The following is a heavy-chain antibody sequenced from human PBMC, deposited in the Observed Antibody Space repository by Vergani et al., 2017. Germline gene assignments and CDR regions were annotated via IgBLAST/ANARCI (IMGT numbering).Heavy chain of an antibody. CDR3: AYSGSATYGMDV. V-gene: IGHV3-23*01. Sequence: EVQLLESGGGLVQPGGSLRLSCAASGFTFIMHAMSWVRQAPGKGLEWVSTLSASDRRTHYADSVKGRFTISRDNAKNSLYLQMNSLRAEDTAVYYCAYSGSATYGMDVWGQGTTVTVSS. J-gene: IGHJ6*02. CDR2: LSASDRRT. CDR1: GFTFIMHA. D-gene: IGHD1-26*01.